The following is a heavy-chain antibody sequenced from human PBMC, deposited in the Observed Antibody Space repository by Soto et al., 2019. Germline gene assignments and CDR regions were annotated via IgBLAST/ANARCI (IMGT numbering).Heavy chain of an antibody. CDR3: GTDPKDIGYDKLDS. Sequence: QVQLVQSGAEVKKPGSSVKVSCKASGGTFSSYTISWVRQAPGQGLEWMGRIIPILGIANYAQKFQGRVTITADKSTSTAEREQSSLGDENRAVYYGGTDPKDIGYDKLDSGGQEPLVT. J-gene: IGHJ4*02. V-gene: IGHV1-69*08. D-gene: IGHD5-12*01. CDR2: IIPILGIA. CDR1: GGTFSSYT.